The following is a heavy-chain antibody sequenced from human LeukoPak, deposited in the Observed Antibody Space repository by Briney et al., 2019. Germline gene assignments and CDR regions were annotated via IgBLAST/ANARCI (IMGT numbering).Heavy chain of an antibody. CDR2: IYHSGST. CDR1: GGSISSGGYY. CDR3: ARTTVEMATTFDY. D-gene: IGHD5-24*01. J-gene: IGHJ4*02. V-gene: IGHV4-30-2*01. Sequence: SETLSLTCTVSGGSISSGGYYWSWIRQPPGKGLEWIGYIYHSGSTYYNPSPKSRVTISVDRSKNQFSLKLSSVTAADTAVYYCARTTVEMATTFDYWGQGTLVTVSS.